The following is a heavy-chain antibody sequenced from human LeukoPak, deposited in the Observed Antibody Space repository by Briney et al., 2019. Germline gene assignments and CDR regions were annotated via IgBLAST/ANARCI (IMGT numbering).Heavy chain of an antibody. V-gene: IGHV4-61*08. D-gene: IGHD6-13*01. CDR3: ARGGGSSWYNWFDP. CDR1: GGSISSGGYY. Sequence: SETLSLTCTVSGGSISSGGYYWSWIRQPPGTGLEWIGYIYYSGSTNYNPSLKSRVTISVDTSKNQFSLKLSSVTAADTAVYYCARGGGSSWYNWFDPWGQGTLVTVSS. CDR2: IYYSGST. J-gene: IGHJ5*02.